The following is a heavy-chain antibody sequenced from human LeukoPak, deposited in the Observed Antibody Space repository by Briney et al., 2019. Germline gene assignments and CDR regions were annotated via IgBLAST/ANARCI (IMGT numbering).Heavy chain of an antibody. J-gene: IGHJ4*02. Sequence: SETLSLTCAVYGGSFSGYYWSWIRQPPGKGLEWIGEINHSGSTYYNPSLKSRVTISVDTSKNQFSLKLSSVTAADTAVYYCARGWFLNRPHTPPSDYWGQGTLVTVSS. CDR3: ARGWFLNRPHTPPSDY. V-gene: IGHV4-34*01. CDR2: INHSGST. CDR1: GGSFSGYY. D-gene: IGHD3-10*01.